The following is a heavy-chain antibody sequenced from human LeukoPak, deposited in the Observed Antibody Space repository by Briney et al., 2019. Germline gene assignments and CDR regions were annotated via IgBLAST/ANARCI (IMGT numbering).Heavy chain of an antibody. CDR1: GGSISSSSYY. J-gene: IGHJ4*02. Sequence: SETLSLTCTVSGGSISSSSYYWGWIRQPPGKGLECIGSIYYSGSTYYNPSLKSRVTISVGTSKNQFSLKLSSVTAADTAVYYCARRGYDSSGYYYAYWGQGTLVTVSS. D-gene: IGHD3-22*01. CDR3: ARRGYDSSGYYYAY. V-gene: IGHV4-39*01. CDR2: IYYSGST.